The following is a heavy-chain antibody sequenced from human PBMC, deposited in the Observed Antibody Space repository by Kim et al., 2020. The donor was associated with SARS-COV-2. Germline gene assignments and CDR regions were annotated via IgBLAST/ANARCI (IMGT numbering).Heavy chain of an antibody. CDR3: ARGRHRRQWLVIISPTTMSHGMDV. Sequence: SETLSLTCAVYGGSFSGYYWSWIRQPPGKGLEWIGEINHSGSTNYNPSLKSRVTISVDTSKNQFSLKLSSVTAADTAVYYCARGRHRRQWLVIISPTTMSHGMDVWGQGTTVTVSS. CDR1: GGSFSGYY. V-gene: IGHV4-34*01. J-gene: IGHJ6*02. D-gene: IGHD6-19*01. CDR2: INHSGST.